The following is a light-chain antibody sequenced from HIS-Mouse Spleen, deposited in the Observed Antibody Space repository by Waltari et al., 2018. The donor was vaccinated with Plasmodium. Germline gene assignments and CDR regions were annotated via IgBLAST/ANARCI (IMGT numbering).Light chain of an antibody. Sequence: SYELTQPPSVSVSPGQTARITCSGDALPNKYAYWYQQKSGQAPVLVIYEDSKRPSGSAERFSGSSSGTMATLTISGAQVDDEADYYWYSTDSSGNHRVFGGGTKLTVL. CDR2: EDS. V-gene: IGLV3-10*01. J-gene: IGLJ3*02. CDR1: ALPNKY. CDR3: YSTDSSGNHRV.